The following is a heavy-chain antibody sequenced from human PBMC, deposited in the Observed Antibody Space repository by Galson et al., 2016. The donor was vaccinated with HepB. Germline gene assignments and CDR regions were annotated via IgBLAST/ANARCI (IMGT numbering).Heavy chain of an antibody. CDR2: IIPIFGTP. CDR1: GGTFSNFA. CDR3: TRSKCSGWFGGVDY. J-gene: IGHJ4*02. D-gene: IGHD6-19*01. V-gene: IGHV1-69*13. Sequence: SVKVSCKASGGTFSNFAFSWVRQAPGQGLEWMGGIIPIFGTPIYAQNFQGRVSITADESTATITMDMSSLRSEDTAIYYCTRSKCSGWFGGVDYWGQGTLVTVSS.